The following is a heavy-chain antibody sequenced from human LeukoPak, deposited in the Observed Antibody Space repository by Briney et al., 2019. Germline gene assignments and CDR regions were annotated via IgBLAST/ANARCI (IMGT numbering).Heavy chain of an antibody. CDR2: IRSKANSYAT. Sequence: GGSLRLSCAASGFTFSGSAMHWVRQASGKGLEWVGRIRSKANSYATAYAASVKGRFTISRDDSKNTAYLQMNSPKTEDTAVYYCIGNYDPHYYYYMDVWGKGTTVTVSS. CDR3: IGNYDPHYYYYMDV. V-gene: IGHV3-73*01. J-gene: IGHJ6*03. CDR1: GFTFSGSA. D-gene: IGHD4-11*01.